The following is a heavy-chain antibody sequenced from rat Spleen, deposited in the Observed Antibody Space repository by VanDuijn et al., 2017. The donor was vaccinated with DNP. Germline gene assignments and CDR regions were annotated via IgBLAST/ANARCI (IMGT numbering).Heavy chain of an antibody. V-gene: IGHV5-31*01. CDR1: EFTFNNYW. Sequence: EVQLVESGGDLVQPGRSLKLSCAASEFTFNNYWMNWIRQVPGKGLEWVASITSSGGRTYYRDSVKGRFTISRDNAKSTLYLQMDSLRSEDTATYYCATHPPGPGYDYWGQGVMVTVSS. J-gene: IGHJ2*01. D-gene: IGHD1-4*01. CDR2: ITSSGGRT. CDR3: ATHPPGPGYDY.